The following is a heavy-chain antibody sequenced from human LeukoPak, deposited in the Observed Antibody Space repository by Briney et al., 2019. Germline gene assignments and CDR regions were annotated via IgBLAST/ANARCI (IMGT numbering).Heavy chain of an antibody. Sequence: GGSLRLSCAASGFTFSSYWMHWVRQAPGKGLVWVSRINSDGSSTSYAASVKGRFTISRDNAKNSLYLQMNSLRAEDTAVYYCARRRDSGSLQHFDYWGQGTLVTVSS. CDR3: ARRRDSGSLQHFDY. CDR2: INSDGSST. V-gene: IGHV3-74*01. D-gene: IGHD1-26*01. CDR1: GFTFSSYW. J-gene: IGHJ4*02.